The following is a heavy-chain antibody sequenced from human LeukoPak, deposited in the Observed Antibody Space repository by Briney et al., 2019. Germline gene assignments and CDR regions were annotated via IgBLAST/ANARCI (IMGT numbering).Heavy chain of an antibody. CDR2: INPNSGGT. V-gene: IGHV1-2*02. D-gene: IGHD3-3*01. CDR1: GYTFTCDD. CDR3: VGDRTDFWGGYSSNWFDP. Sequence: ASVKFSCKASGYTFTCDDMHWVRQAPRQGLEWRGWINPNSGGTNYTQKFQGRVTMTRDTSTSTAYMEMSRLRSADTALCYCVGDRTDFWGGYSSNWFDPWGQGALVTVSS. J-gene: IGHJ5*02.